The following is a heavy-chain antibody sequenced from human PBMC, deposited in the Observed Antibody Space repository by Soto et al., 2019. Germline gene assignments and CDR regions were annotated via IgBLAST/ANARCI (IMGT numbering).Heavy chain of an antibody. J-gene: IGHJ4*02. Sequence: GGSLRLSCAASGFTFSSYAMSWVRQAPGKGLEWVSAISGSGGSTYYADSVKGRFTISRDNSKNTLYLQMNSLRAEATAVYYCAKGTRASYYDILTGYLSFWGQGTLVTVSS. CDR1: GFTFSSYA. D-gene: IGHD3-9*01. CDR3: AKGTRASYYDILTGYLSF. V-gene: IGHV3-23*01. CDR2: ISGSGGST.